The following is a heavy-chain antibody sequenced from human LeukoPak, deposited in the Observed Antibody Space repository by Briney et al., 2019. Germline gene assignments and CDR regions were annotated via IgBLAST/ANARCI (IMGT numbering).Heavy chain of an antibody. Sequence: PGGSLRLSCAASGFTFSDYYMSWIRQAPGKGLEWVSYISSSGSTIYYADSVKGRFTISRDNAKNSLYLQMNFLRAEDTAVYYCATSWDYGSGSYDLWGQGTLVTVSS. V-gene: IGHV3-11*01. CDR2: ISSSGSTI. CDR1: GFTFSDYY. J-gene: IGHJ5*02. D-gene: IGHD3-10*01. CDR3: ATSWDYGSGSYDL.